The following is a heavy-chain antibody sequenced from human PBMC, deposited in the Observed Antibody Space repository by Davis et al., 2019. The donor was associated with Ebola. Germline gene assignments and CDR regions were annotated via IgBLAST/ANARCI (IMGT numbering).Heavy chain of an antibody. D-gene: IGHD3-3*01. V-gene: IGHV4-39*07. CDR3: ARASTIFGVVIMFDP. Sequence: MPSETLSLTCTVSGGSISSSSYYWGWIRQPPGKGLEWIGSIYYSGSTYYNPSLKSRVTISVDTSKNQFSLKLSSVTAADTAVYYCARASTIFGVVIMFDPWGQGTLVTVSS. J-gene: IGHJ5*02. CDR1: GGSISSSSYY. CDR2: IYYSGST.